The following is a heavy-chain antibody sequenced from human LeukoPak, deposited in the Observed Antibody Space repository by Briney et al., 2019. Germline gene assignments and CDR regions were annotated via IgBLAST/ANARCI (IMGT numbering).Heavy chain of an antibody. J-gene: IGHJ4*02. CDR1: GFISSSYC. D-gene: IGHD3-22*01. V-gene: IGHV3-7*01. CDR2: IKQDGSEK. CDR3: ARSTHYYDSSGYVYFDF. Sequence: GGSLRLSCAASGFISSSYCRSWVRQAPGKGLEWVANIKQDGSEKYYVVSVKGRFTISRDNGKNSLYLQMNSLRGEDRAVYYCARSTHYYDSSGYVYFDFGGGGPGVSVSS.